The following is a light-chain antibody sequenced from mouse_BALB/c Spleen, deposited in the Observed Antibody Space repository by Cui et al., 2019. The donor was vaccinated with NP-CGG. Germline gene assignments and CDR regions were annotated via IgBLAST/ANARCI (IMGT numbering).Light chain of an antibody. V-gene: IGLV1*01. CDR3: ALWYSNHWV. CDR2: GTN. J-gene: IGLJ1*01. Sequence: QAVVPQESTLTTSPGETVTLTCRSNTGAVTTNNYANWVQEKPDHLFTGLIGGTNNRAPGVPARFSGSLFGDKAALTITGAQTEDETIYFCALWYSNHWVFGGGTELTVL. CDR1: TGAVTTNNY.